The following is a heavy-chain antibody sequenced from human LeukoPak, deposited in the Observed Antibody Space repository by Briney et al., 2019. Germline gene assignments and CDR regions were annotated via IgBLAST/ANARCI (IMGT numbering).Heavy chain of an antibody. CDR2: INNGGGT. CDR3: ARRDIVATMDY. J-gene: IGHJ4*02. V-gene: IGHV4-59*08. Sequence: SETLSLTCTVSGDSFTRYYWSWIRQPPGKALEWIGFINNGGGTSYNPSLNSRVTISLDTSKNQFSLKLSSVTAADTAAYYCARRDIVATMDYWGQGTLVTVSS. D-gene: IGHD5-12*01. CDR1: GDSFTRYY.